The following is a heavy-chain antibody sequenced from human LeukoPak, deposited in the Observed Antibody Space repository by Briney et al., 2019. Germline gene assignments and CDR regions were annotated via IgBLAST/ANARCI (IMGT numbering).Heavy chain of an antibody. CDR2: ISSSSVYK. V-gene: IGHV3-21*01. J-gene: IGHJ4*02. CDR1: GFTFINYN. Sequence: GGSLRLSCAASGFTFINYNMNWVRQAPGKGLEWVSSISSSSVYKYYADSVKGRFTISRDNAKNSLFLQMNRLRAEDTAVHYCAREMVFGEPWGQGTLVTVSS. CDR3: AREMVFGEP. D-gene: IGHD3-10*02.